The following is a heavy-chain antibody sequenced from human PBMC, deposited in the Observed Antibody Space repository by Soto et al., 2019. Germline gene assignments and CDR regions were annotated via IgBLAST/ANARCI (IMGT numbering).Heavy chain of an antibody. D-gene: IGHD5-12*01. Sequence: QVQLVESGGGLVKPGGSLRLSCAASGFTFSDYYMSWIRQAPGKGLEWVSYISSSSGYTNYADSVKGRFTISRDNAKNSLYLQMNRLRAEDTAVYYCARDHHRYSGYDYVDYWGQGTLVTVSS. J-gene: IGHJ4*02. CDR2: ISSSSGYT. V-gene: IGHV3-11*05. CDR3: ARDHHRYSGYDYVDY. CDR1: GFTFSDYY.